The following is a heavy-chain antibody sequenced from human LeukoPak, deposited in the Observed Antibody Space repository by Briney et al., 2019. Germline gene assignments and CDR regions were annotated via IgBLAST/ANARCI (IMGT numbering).Heavy chain of an antibody. Sequence: ASVKVSCKASGYTFTSYYMHWVRQAPGQGLEWMGIINPSGGSTSYAQKFQGRVTMTRDRSTSTVYMELSSLRSEDMAVYYCARAAHDAYYYYYMDVWGKGTTVTVSS. J-gene: IGHJ6*03. CDR1: GYTFTSYY. V-gene: IGHV1-46*01. CDR2: INPSGGST. CDR3: ARAAHDAYYYYYMDV.